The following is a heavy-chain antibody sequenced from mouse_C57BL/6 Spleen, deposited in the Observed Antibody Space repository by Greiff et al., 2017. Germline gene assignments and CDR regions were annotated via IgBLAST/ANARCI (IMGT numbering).Heavy chain of an antibody. CDR2: INPNNGGT. J-gene: IGHJ2*01. CDR1: GYTFTDFY. Sequence: VQLQQSGPELVKPGASVKISCKASGYTFTDFYMNWVKQSHGKSLEWIGDINPNNGGTSYNQKFKGKATLTVDKSSSTAYMELRSLTSEDSAVYYCARSRGRWYFDYCGQGTTLTGSS. V-gene: IGHV1-26*01. D-gene: IGHD3-3*01. CDR3: ARSRGRWYFDY.